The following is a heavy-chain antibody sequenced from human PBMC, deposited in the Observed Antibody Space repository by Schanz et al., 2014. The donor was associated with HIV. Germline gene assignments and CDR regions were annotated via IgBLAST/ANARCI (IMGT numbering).Heavy chain of an antibody. D-gene: IGHD1-1*01. CDR2: MNPNNAKT. CDR3: ATKTGTWYRGAFDY. CDR1: GYTFTSYD. J-gene: IGHJ4*02. V-gene: IGHV1-8*01. Sequence: QVQLVQSGAEVKKPGASVKVSCKASGYTFTSYDINWVRQAAGQGLEWLEWMNPNNAKTGSAQKFQGRLIMTGDTSTGTAYMELSGLRSEDTAVYYCATKTGTWYRGAFDYWGQGTLVTVSS.